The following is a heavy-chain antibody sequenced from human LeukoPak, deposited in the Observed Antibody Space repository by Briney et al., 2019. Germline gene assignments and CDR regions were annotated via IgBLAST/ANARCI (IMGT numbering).Heavy chain of an antibody. Sequence: SETLSLTCTVSGYSIRSGYYWGWIRQPPGKGLEWIGSLYHSGSTYYNPSLKSRVTISVDTSKNQFSLKLSSVTAADTAVYYCATSGWYLLPGVYWGQGTLVTVSS. V-gene: IGHV4-38-2*02. CDR3: ATSGWYLLPGVY. CDR2: LYHSGST. D-gene: IGHD6-19*01. CDR1: GYSIRSGYY. J-gene: IGHJ4*02.